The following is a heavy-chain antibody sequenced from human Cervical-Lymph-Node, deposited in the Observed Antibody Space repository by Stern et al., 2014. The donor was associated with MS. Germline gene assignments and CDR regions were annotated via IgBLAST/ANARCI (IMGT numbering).Heavy chain of an antibody. D-gene: IGHD4-17*01. V-gene: IGHV5-51*01. CDR2: IYPSDSET. Sequence: EVQLVQSGEEVKKPGESLKISCKGSGYSFNTHWIAWVRQMPGRGLEWMGSIYPSDSETRNSPSFQGQVTISADKSINTAYLQWSSLKASDTAMYYCTSSTVTTGLLFAYWGRGTLVTVSS. J-gene: IGHJ4*02. CDR1: GYSFNTHW. CDR3: TSSTVTTGLLFAY.